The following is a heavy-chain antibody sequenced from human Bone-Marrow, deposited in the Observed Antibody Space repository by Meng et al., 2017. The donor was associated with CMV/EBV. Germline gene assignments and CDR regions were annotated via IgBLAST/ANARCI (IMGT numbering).Heavy chain of an antibody. V-gene: IGHV3-21*01. Sequence: GGSLRLSCAASGFTFSSYSMNWVRQAPGKGLEWVASISSSSSYIYYADSVKGRFTSSRDNAKNSLYLQMNSLRAEDTAVYYCARNPRALSHYYGSGSYSAYWGQGTLVTVSS. CDR2: ISSSSSYI. D-gene: IGHD3-10*01. CDR1: GFTFSSYS. J-gene: IGHJ4*02. CDR3: ARNPRALSHYYGSGSYSAY.